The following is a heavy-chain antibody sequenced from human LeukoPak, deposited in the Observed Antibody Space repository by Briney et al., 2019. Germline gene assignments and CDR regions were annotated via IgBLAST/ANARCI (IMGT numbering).Heavy chain of an antibody. CDR2: TNPTGGSP. CDR1: GYTFTGYY. V-gene: IGHV1-46*01. J-gene: IGHJ4*02. Sequence: ASVKVSCKASGYTFTGYYMHWLRQAPGQGLEWLGVTNPTGGSPTYAQKFQGRVTMTRDTSTSTVHMELSSLRSEDTAVYYCARDHVPPYVGIDYWGQGTLVIVSS. CDR3: ARDHVPPYVGIDY. D-gene: IGHD1-26*01.